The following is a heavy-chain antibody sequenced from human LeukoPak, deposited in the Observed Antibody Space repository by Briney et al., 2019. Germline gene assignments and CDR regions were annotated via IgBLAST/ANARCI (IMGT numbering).Heavy chain of an antibody. CDR2: IAYDGSNR. D-gene: IGHD2-2*01. CDR1: GFTVSSYA. CDR3: ARDHQPHY. Sequence: GGSLRLSCAASGFTVSSYAFQWVRQAPGKGLEWVAVIAYDGSNRYYADSVKGRFTISKDNSKNTLYLQMNSLRVDDTAVYYCARDHQPHYWGQGTLVTVSS. J-gene: IGHJ4*02. V-gene: IGHV3-30*04.